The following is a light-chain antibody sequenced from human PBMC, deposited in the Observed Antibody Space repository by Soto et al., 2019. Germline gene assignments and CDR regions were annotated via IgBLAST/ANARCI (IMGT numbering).Light chain of an antibody. Sequence: QSALTQPASVSGSPGQSIAISCTGTSSDFGSYNLVSWYQQHPGKAPKLRIYEVSKQPSGVSDRFSGSKSGNTASLTISGLQAEDEADYYCCSYAGSSTWVFGGGTKLTVL. CDR1: SSDFGSYNL. J-gene: IGLJ3*02. CDR2: EVS. V-gene: IGLV2-23*02. CDR3: CSYAGSSTWV.